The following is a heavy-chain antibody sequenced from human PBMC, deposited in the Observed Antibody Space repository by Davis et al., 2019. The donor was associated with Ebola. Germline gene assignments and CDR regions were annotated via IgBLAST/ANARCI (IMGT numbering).Heavy chain of an antibody. CDR1: GFTFSSFG. CDR3: ARDVY. J-gene: IGHJ4*02. Sequence: GESLKISCAASGFTFSSFGMSWVRRAPGKGLEWVANIKEDGTERDYGPSVKGRFTISRDDATNSLYLQMNNLRAEDTAVYYCARDVYWGQGILVTVSS. CDR2: IKEDGTER. V-gene: IGHV3-7*01.